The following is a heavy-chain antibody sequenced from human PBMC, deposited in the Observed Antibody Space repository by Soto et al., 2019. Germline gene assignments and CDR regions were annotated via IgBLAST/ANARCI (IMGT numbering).Heavy chain of an antibody. CDR2: IHHSGST. CDR1: GGSITSHY. D-gene: IGHD3-10*01. V-gene: IGHV4-59*08. Sequence: QVQLQESGPGLVKPSETLSLTCSVSGGSITSHYCSWFRQPPGKGLEWIGYIHHSGSTSYNPSLKSRVPLSVDTSKNQFSLKVNSVPAADTALYYCARQGFGQLHGLVDVWGPGTTVTVSS. J-gene: IGHJ6*02. CDR3: ARQGFGQLHGLVDV.